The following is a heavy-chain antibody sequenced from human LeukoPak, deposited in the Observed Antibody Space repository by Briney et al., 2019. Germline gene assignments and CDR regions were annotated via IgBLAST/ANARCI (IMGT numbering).Heavy chain of an antibody. Sequence: PGGSLRLSCAASGFTFSSFSMNWVRQAPGKGLEWVSYISGSSSTIYYADSVKSRFTISRDNAKNSLYLQMNSLRDEDTAVYYCARSLLLGTSVDYWGQGTLVTVSS. V-gene: IGHV3-48*02. CDR3: ARSLLLGTSVDY. D-gene: IGHD3-22*01. CDR2: ISGSSSTI. CDR1: GFTFSSFS. J-gene: IGHJ4*02.